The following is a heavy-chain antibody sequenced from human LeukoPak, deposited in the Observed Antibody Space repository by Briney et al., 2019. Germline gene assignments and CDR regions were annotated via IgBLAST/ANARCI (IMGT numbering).Heavy chain of an antibody. CDR2: IYHSGST. V-gene: IGHV4-30-2*01. D-gene: IGHD2-2*02. J-gene: IGHJ4*02. CDR3: ARGPLYCSSTSCYRALDY. Sequence: SETLSLTCTVSGGSISSGGYYWSWSRQPPGKGLEWIGYIYHSGSTYYNPSLESRVTISVDRSKNQFSLKLSSVTAADTAVYYCARGPLYCSSTSCYRALDYWGQGTLVTVSS. CDR1: GGSISSGGYY.